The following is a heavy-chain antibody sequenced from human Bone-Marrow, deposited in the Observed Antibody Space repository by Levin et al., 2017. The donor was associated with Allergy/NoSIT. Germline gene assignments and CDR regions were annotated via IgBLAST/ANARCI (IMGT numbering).Heavy chain of an antibody. D-gene: IGHD2-15*01. J-gene: IGHJ4*02. CDR3: ARAASCSGGSCYRGLDY. CDR1: GFTVSSNY. CDR2: IYSGGNT. V-gene: IGHV3-53*01. Sequence: GGSLRLSCTASGFTVSSNYMTWVRKALGKGLEWVSVIYSGGNTYYADSVKGRFTVSRDNSKDTVFLQMNSLRAEDTAVYYCARAASCSGGSCYRGLDYWGQGTLVTVSS.